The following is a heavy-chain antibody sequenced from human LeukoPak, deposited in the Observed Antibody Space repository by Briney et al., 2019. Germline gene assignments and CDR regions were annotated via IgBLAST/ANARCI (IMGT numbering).Heavy chain of an antibody. V-gene: IGHV1-18*01. CDR2: ISAYHGNT. CDR1: GYTFTSYG. J-gene: IGHJ4*02. D-gene: IGHD2-8*02. CDR3: ARVVVLPWEIDY. Sequence: ASVKVSCKASGYTFTSYGISWVRQAPGQGLEWMGWISAYHGNTNYAQNLQGRVTMTTDTTTSTVYLELRSLRSDDTAVYYCARVVVLPWEIDYWGQGTLVTVSS.